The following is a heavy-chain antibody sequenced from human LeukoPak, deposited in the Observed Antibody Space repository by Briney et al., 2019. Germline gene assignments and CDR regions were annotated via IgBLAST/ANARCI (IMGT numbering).Heavy chain of an antibody. V-gene: IGHV4-61*02. D-gene: IGHD1-26*01. CDR2: IYTSGST. Sequence: SETPSLTCTVAGGSISSGSHYWSWIRQPAGKGLEWIGRIYTSGSTNYNPSLNSRVTISVDTSKNQFSLKLTSVTAADTAVYYCARDGGSYSLSWFDPWGQGTLVTVSS. CDR1: GGSISSGSHY. CDR3: ARDGGSYSLSWFDP. J-gene: IGHJ5*02.